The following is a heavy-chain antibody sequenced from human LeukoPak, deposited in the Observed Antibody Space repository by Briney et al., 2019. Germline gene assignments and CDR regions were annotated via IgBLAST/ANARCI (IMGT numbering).Heavy chain of an antibody. V-gene: IGHV3-23*01. D-gene: IGHD2-2*01. CDR3: AKPAATSYYFDY. CDR2: ISGSGGST. CDR1: GFTFSSYA. J-gene: IGHJ4*02. Sequence: PGGSPRLSCAASGFTFSSYAMNWVRQAPGKGLEWVSAISGSGGSTYYADSVRGRFTISRDNSKNTLYLQMNSLRAEDTAVYYCAKPAATSYYFDYWGQGTLVTVSS.